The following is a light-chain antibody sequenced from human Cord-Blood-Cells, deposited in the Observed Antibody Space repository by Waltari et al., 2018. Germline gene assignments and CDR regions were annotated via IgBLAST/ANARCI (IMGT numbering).Light chain of an antibody. V-gene: IGKV3-11*01. CDR2: DAS. CDR1: QSVSSY. CDR3: QQRSNWPVT. J-gene: IGKJ5*01. Sequence: EIVLTQSPATLSLSPGERATLSCRASQSVSSYLAWYQQKPGQAPRRLIYDASNRATGIPARFSGSGSGTDFTLTISSLEPEDFAVYYCQQRSNWPVTFGQETRLEIK.